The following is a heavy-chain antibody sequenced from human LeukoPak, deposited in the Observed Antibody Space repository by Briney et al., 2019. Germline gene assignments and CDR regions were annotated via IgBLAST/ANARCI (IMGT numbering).Heavy chain of an antibody. D-gene: IGHD2/OR15-2a*01. V-gene: IGHV1-18*01. CDR3: ARDRFLGTPYGTDV. CDR2: ISVYNGNT. CDR1: GYTFTSYG. J-gene: IGHJ6*02. Sequence: ASVKVFCKASGYTFTSYGISWVRQAPGQGLEWMGWISVYNGNTNYAQKLQGRVTMTTDTSTSTAYMELRSLRSDDTAVYYCARDRFLGTPYGTDVWGQGTTVTVSS.